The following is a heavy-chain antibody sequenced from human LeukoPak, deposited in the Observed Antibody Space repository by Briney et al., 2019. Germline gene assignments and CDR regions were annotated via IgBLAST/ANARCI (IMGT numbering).Heavy chain of an antibody. Sequence: GGSLRLSCAASGFSFSNYAMTWVRQAPGKGLEWVAVISYDGSNKYYADSVKGRFTISRDNSKNTLYLQMNSLRAEDTAVYYCALRASTNIPGYWGQGTLVTVSS. V-gene: IGHV3-30-3*01. J-gene: IGHJ4*02. CDR1: GFSFSNYA. CDR2: ISYDGSNK. D-gene: IGHD2/OR15-2a*01. CDR3: ALRASTNIPGY.